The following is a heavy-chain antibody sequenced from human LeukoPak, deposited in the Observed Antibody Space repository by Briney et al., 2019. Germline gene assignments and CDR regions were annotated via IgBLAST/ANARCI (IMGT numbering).Heavy chain of an antibody. D-gene: IGHD2-15*01. CDR3: AKVAGYCSGGSCYGLDY. CDR1: GFTFNNYA. CDR2: TDGSGSST. J-gene: IGHJ4*02. Sequence: GGSLRLSCAASGFTFNNYAMSWVRQAPGKGLEWVSATDGSGSSTYYADSVKGRFTISRDNSKNTLYLQMNSLRAEDTAVYYCAKVAGYCSGGSCYGLDYWGQGTLVTVSS. V-gene: IGHV3-23*01.